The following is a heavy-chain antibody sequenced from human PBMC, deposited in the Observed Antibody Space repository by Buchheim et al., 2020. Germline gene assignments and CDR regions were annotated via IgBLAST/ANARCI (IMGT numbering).Heavy chain of an antibody. CDR2: IKQDGSEK. V-gene: IGHV3-7*01. CDR1: GFTFSSYW. Sequence: EVQLVESGGGLVQPGGSLRLSCAASGFTFSSYWMSWVRQAPGKGLEWVANIKQDGSEKYYVDSVKGRFTISRDNAKNSLYLQMNSLRAEDTAVYYCARGMYYDILTGYYNWGRNFDYWGQGTL. D-gene: IGHD3-9*01. J-gene: IGHJ4*02. CDR3: ARGMYYDILTGYYNWGRNFDY.